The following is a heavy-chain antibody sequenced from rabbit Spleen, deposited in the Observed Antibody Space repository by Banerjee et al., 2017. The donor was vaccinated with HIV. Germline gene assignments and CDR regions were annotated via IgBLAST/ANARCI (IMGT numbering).Heavy chain of an antibody. V-gene: IGHV1S47*01. CDR3: VRDQAGDADYGPYYLNL. Sequence: QEQLVESGGGLVQPEGSLTLTCTASGFSFSSSYWICWVRQAPGKGLEWIACINIVTGKSVYASWVNGRFTISRSTSLNTVDLQMTSLTAADTATYFCVRDQAGDADYGPYYLNLWGQGTLVTVS. CDR1: GFSFSSSYW. D-gene: IGHD2-1*01. CDR2: INIVTGKS. J-gene: IGHJ4*01.